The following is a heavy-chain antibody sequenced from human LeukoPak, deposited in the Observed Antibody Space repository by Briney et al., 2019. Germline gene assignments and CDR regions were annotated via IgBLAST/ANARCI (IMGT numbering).Heavy chain of an antibody. CDR3: ARTLVVINDAFDI. D-gene: IGHD3-22*01. Sequence: ASVKVSCKTSGYTSTGYYIHWVRQAPGQGLGWMGWINPNSGDTNYAQKFQGRVSMTGDTSISTAYMELSRLRSDDTAVYYCARTLVVINDAFDIWGQGTMVTVSS. V-gene: IGHV1-2*02. CDR1: GYTSTGYY. J-gene: IGHJ3*02. CDR2: INPNSGDT.